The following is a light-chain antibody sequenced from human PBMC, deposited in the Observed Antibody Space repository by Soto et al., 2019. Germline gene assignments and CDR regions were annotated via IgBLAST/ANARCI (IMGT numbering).Light chain of an antibody. CDR2: DAS. CDR3: QRYGSSPPT. Sequence: VLTQSPGTLSLSPGDRAALSCRASQTVGGNYLAWYQQKPGQAPRLFIFDASSRADGIPDRFSGSGSGTDFTLPISRLEPEDFAVYFCQRYGSSPPTFGQGTKVEVK. J-gene: IGKJ1*01. CDR1: QTVGGNY. V-gene: IGKV3-20*01.